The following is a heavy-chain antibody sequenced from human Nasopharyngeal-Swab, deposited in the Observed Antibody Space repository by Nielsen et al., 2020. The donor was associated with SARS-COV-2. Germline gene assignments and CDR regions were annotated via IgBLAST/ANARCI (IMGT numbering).Heavy chain of an antibody. V-gene: IGHV3-21*01. CDR1: EFTFRNYT. Sequence: GGSLRLSCATSEFTFRNYTMNWVRQAPGKGLEWISSISTTSSYIFYADSVKGRFSISRDNAKNSLHLQMKSLRAEDTAVYYCATEAGRGVVSTREFESWGQGTLVTVSS. CDR2: ISTTSSYI. CDR3: ATEAGRGVVSTREFES. D-gene: IGHD5/OR15-5a*01. J-gene: IGHJ4*02.